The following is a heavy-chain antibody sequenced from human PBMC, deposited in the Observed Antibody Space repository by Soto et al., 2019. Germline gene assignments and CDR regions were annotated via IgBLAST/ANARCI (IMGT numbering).Heavy chain of an antibody. J-gene: IGHJ3*02. CDR1: GFTFSSYG. CDR3: AREIYFYESSGYYRGVFDI. Sequence: GGSLRLSCAASGFTFSSYGMHWVRQAPGKGLEWVAVIWYDGSNKYYADSVKGRFTISRDNSKNTLYLQMNSLRAEDTAVYYCAREIYFYESSGYYRGVFDIWGQGTMV. V-gene: IGHV3-33*01. CDR2: IWYDGSNK. D-gene: IGHD3-22*01.